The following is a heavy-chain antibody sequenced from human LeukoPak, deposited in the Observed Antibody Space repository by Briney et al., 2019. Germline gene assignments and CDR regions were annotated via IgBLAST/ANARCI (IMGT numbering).Heavy chain of an antibody. CDR2: IYYSGST. D-gene: IGHD1-26*01. J-gene: IGHJ6*03. CDR1: GVSISIYY. V-gene: IGHV4-59*01. Sequence: SETLSLTCTVSGVSISIYYWSWIRQPPGKGLKCIVYIYYSGSTNYNPSLKSRVTISVDTSKNQFSLKLSSVTAADTAVYYCASVGIYSPGIYYYYMDVWGKGTTVTVSS. CDR3: ASVGIYSPGIYYYYMDV.